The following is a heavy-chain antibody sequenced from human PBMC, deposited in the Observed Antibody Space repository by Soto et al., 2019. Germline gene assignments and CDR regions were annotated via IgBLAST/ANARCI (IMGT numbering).Heavy chain of an antibody. V-gene: IGHV3-33*01. D-gene: IGHD2-8*01. CDR3: ARDRSRVYALDY. Sequence: GGSLRLSCAASGFTFSSYGMHWVRQAPGKGLEWVAVIWYDGSNKYYADSVKGRFTISRDNSKNTLYLQMNSLRAEDTAVYYCARDRSRVYALDYWGQGTLVTVSS. CDR1: GFTFSSYG. CDR2: IWYDGSNK. J-gene: IGHJ4*02.